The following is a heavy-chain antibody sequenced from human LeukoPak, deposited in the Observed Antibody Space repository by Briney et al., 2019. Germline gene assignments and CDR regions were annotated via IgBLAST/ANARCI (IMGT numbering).Heavy chain of an antibody. J-gene: IGHJ6*02. D-gene: IGHD3-22*01. CDR2: INPNSGGT. V-gene: IGHV1-2*02. CDR1: GYTFTGYY. Sequence: ASVKVSCKASGYTFTGYYMHWVRQAPGQGLEWMGWINPNSGGTNCAQKFQGRVTMTRDTSISTAYMELSRLRSDDTAVYYCARAATYYYDSSGSYGMDVWGQGTTVTVSS. CDR3: ARAATYYYDSSGSYGMDV.